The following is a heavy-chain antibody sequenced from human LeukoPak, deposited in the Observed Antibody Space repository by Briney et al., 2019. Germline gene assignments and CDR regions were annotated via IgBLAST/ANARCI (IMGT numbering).Heavy chain of an antibody. CDR1: GFTFSSYG. J-gene: IGHJ4*02. Sequence: GGSLRLSCAASGFTFSSYGMHWVRQAPGKGLEWVAVISYDGSNKYYADSVKGRFTISRDNSKNTLYLQMNSLRAEDAAVYYCAREGIQLWCLDYWSQGTLVTVSS. CDR3: AREGIQLWCLDY. V-gene: IGHV3-30*03. D-gene: IGHD5-18*01. CDR2: ISYDGSNK.